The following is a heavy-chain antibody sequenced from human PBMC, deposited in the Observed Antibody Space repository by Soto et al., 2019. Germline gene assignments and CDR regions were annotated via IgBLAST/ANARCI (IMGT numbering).Heavy chain of an antibody. CDR1: GGSFSGYY. V-gene: IGHV4-34*01. D-gene: IGHD2-2*01. J-gene: IGHJ4*02. CDR3: ARYNSYAIDY. CDR2: INHSGST. Sequence: SETLSLTCAVYGGSFSGYYWSWIRQPPGKGLEWIGEINHSGSTNYNPSLKSRVTISVDTSKNQFSLKLSSVTAADRAMYFCARYNSYAIDYWGRGTLVTVSS.